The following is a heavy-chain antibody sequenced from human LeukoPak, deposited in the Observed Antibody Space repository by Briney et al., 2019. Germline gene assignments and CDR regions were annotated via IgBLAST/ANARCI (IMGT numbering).Heavy chain of an antibody. Sequence: PGGSLRLSCAASGLTVSDNYMTWVRQAPGKVLEWVSVIYTDGNTYYADSVKGRFIISRDNSKNMVFLQMNSLTADDTAVYYCARDAGYDSSGYQYWGQGTLVTVSS. D-gene: IGHD3-22*01. J-gene: IGHJ4*02. CDR2: IYTDGNT. CDR1: GLTVSDNY. V-gene: IGHV3-66*01. CDR3: ARDAGYDSSGYQY.